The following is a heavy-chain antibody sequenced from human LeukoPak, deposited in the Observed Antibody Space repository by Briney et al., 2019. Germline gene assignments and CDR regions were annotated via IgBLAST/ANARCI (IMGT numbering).Heavy chain of an antibody. CDR1: GFTVSNNF. CDR2: IRSKDQNSAT. CDR3: ESSITKAGGS. D-gene: IGHD2-21*01. V-gene: IGHV3-73*01. Sequence: GGSLRLSCAASGFTVSNNFMSWVRQASGKGLEWVGRIRSKDQNSATAYAESVKGRFTISRDDSKNMAYLQMNSLRIEDTAVYYCESSITKAGGSWGQGTLVTVS. J-gene: IGHJ5*02.